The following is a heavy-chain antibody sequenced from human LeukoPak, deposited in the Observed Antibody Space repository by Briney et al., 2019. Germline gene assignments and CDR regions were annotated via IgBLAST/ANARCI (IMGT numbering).Heavy chain of an antibody. Sequence: GGSLRLSCAASGFTVNSKYMSWVRQAPGTGLEWVSVVYSGGQTYYADSVKGRFTISRDNSKNTLYLQMNSLRAEDTAVYYCAKVLNINGGPYFQHWGQGTLVTVSS. CDR1: GFTVNSKY. V-gene: IGHV3-53*01. D-gene: IGHD1-14*01. CDR3: AKVLNINGGPYFQH. J-gene: IGHJ1*01. CDR2: VYSGGQT.